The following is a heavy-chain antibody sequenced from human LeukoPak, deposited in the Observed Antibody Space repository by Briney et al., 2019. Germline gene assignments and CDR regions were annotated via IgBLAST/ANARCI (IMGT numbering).Heavy chain of an antibody. CDR3: TTDSETYYYDSSAYYYGSFDY. J-gene: IGHJ4*02. D-gene: IGHD3-22*01. CDR1: GFTFSNAW. V-gene: IGHV3-15*01. CDR2: IKSKTNGGTA. Sequence: GGSLRLSCAASGFTFSNAWMSWVRQAPGKGLEWVGRIKSKTNGGTADYVPPVKGRFTISRDDSKNTLFLQMNSLKAGDTAVYYCTTDSETYYYDSSAYYYGSFDYWGQGTLVTVSS.